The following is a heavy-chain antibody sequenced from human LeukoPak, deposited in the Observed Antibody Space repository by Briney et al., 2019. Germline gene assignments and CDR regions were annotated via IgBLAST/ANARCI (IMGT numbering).Heavy chain of an antibody. J-gene: IGHJ4*02. CDR3: ARQNLYYYGSGSYNDY. V-gene: IGHV4-39*01. CDR1: GGSISSSSYY. CDR2: IYYSGST. Sequence: PSETLSLTCTVSGGSISSSSYYWGWIRQPPGKGQEWIGSIYYSGSTYYNPSLKSRVTISVDTSKNQFSLKLSSVAAADTAVYYCARQNLYYYGSGSYNDYWGQGTLVTVSS. D-gene: IGHD3-10*01.